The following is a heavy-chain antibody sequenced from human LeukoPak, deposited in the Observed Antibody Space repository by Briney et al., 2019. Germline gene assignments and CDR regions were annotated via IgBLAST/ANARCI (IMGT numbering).Heavy chain of an antibody. J-gene: IGHJ6*03. D-gene: IGHD3-10*01. CDR3: ASPRATYYGSGSYYNAYYYYYMDV. CDR1: GGSISSSSYY. V-gene: IGHV4-39*01. CDR2: IYYSGST. Sequence: SETLSLTXTVSGGSISSSSYYWGWIRQPPGKGLEWIGSIYYSGSTYYNPSLKSRVTISVDTPKNQFSLKLSSVTAADTAVYYCASPRATYYGSGSYYNAYYYYYMDVWGKGTTVTVSS.